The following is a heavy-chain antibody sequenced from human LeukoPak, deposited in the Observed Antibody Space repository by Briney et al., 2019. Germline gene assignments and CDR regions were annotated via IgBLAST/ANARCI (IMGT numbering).Heavy chain of an antibody. Sequence: VASVKVSCKVSGYTLTELSMHWVRQAPGKGLEWMGGFDPEDGETIYAQQFQGRVTMTEDTSTDTAYMELSSLRSEDTAVYYCATLSSWYSPVGNWFDPWGQGTLVTVSS. CDR3: ATLSSWYSPVGNWFDP. V-gene: IGHV1-24*01. D-gene: IGHD6-13*01. CDR2: FDPEDGET. J-gene: IGHJ5*02. CDR1: GYTLTELS.